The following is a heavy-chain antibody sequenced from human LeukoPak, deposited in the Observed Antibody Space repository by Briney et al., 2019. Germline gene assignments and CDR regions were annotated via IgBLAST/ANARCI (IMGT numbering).Heavy chain of an antibody. Sequence: SETLSLTCTVSGGSISSSSYYWGWIRQPPGKGLEWIGSIYYSGSTYYNPSLKSRVTISVDTSKNQFSLKLSSVTAADTAVYYCARGIAVAGTCWYFDLWGRGTLVTVSS. V-gene: IGHV4-39*01. CDR2: IYYSGST. CDR3: ARGIAVAGTCWYFDL. CDR1: GGSISSSSYY. D-gene: IGHD6-19*01. J-gene: IGHJ2*01.